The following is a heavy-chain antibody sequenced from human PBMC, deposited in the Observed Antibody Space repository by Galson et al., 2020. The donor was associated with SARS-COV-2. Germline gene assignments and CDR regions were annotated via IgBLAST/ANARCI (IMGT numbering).Heavy chain of an antibody. J-gene: IGHJ3*02. CDR3: ATTYGSGYYDPSGYIERNDAFDI. CDR2: IYSSGST. Sequence: SQTLSLTCTVSGDSISSYSWSWIRQPAGKGLEWIGRIYSSGSTNYNPSLKSRLTMSLDTSKNQFTLKLNSVTAADTAVYYCATTYGSGYYDPSGYIERNDAFDIGGQGTMVTVSS. D-gene: IGHD3-22*01. CDR1: GDSISSYS. V-gene: IGHV4-4*07.